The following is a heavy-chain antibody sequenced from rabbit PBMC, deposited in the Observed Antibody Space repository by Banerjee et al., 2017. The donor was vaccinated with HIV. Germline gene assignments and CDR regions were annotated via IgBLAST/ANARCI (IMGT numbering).Heavy chain of an antibody. CDR3: ARFPDRDEYRGFNL. Sequence: EESGGDLVKPEGSLTLTCTASGFSFSSSYWICWVRQAPGKGLEWIACIYAGSSGNTYYASWAKGRFTISKTSSTTVTLQMTSLTAADTATYFCARFPDRDEYRGFNLWGPGTLVTVS. D-gene: IGHD2-1*01. J-gene: IGHJ4*01. V-gene: IGHV1S45*01. CDR2: IYAGSSGNT. CDR1: GFSFSSSYW.